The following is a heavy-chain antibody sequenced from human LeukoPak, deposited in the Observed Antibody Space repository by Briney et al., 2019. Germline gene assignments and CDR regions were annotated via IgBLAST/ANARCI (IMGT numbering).Heavy chain of an antibody. Sequence: GGSLRLSCAASGFTFSSYSIHWVRQAAGKGLVWVSRINSDGSTTSYADSVKGRFTISRDNAKNTLYLQMNSLRVEDTAVYYCAKTTITPPYYMDVWGKGTTVTVSS. CDR3: AKTTITPPYYMDV. D-gene: IGHD4-11*01. CDR1: GFTFSSYS. CDR2: INSDGSTT. V-gene: IGHV3-74*01. J-gene: IGHJ6*03.